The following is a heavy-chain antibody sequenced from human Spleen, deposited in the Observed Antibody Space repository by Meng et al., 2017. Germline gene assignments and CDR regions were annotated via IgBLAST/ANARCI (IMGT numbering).Heavy chain of an antibody. CDR3: ARDHYSSGSYYFDY. J-gene: IGHJ4*02. CDR2: ISDSGGNT. V-gene: IGHV3-23*01. CDR1: GFTFSSSA. D-gene: IGHD6-19*01. Sequence: GGSLRLSCAAYGFTFSSSAMTWVRQAPGKGLEWVSGISDSGGNTYHADSVKGRLTISRGNSKNTVSLQMNSLRAEDTAVYYCARDHYSSGSYYFDYWGQGTLVTVSS.